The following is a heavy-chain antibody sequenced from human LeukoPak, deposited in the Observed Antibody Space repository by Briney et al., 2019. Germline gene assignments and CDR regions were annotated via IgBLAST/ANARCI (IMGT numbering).Heavy chain of an antibody. CDR2: IYYSGST. CDR3: ARPSSSWVAFDI. V-gene: IGHV4-39*01. CDR1: GVSISSSSYY. J-gene: IGHJ3*02. Sequence: SETLSLTCAVSGVSISSSSYYWGWIRQPPGKGLEWIGSIYYSGSTYYNPSLKSRVTISVDTSKNQFSLKLSSVTAADTAVYYCARPSSSWVAFDIWGQGTMVTVSS. D-gene: IGHD6-13*01.